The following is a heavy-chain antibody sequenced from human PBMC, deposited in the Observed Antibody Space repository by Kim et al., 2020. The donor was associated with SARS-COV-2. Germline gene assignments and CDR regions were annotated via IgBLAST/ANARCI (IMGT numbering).Heavy chain of an antibody. CDR1: GFTVSSNY. V-gene: IGHV3-66*02. Sequence: GGSLRLSCAASGFTVSSNYMSWVRQAPGKGLEWVSVIYSGGSTYYADSVKGRFTISRDNSKNTLYLQMNSLRAEDTAVYYCEVWRSVVRGVLSDYWGQGTLVTVSS. CDR3: EVWRSVVRGVLSDY. D-gene: IGHD3-10*01. CDR2: IYSGGST. J-gene: IGHJ4*02.